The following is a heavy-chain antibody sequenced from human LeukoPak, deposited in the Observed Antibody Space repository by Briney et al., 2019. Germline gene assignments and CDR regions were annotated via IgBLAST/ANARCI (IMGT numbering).Heavy chain of an antibody. J-gene: IGHJ6*02. CDR2: ISGSGGST. D-gene: IGHD6-19*01. Sequence: GGSLRLSCAASGFTFSSYAMSWVRQAPGKGLEWVSAISGSGGSTYYADSVKGRFTISRDNSKNTLYLQMNSLRAEDTAVYYCAKDCGSGWPFTPNYYYYGMDVWGQGTTVTVSS. CDR1: GFTFSSYA. CDR3: AKDCGSGWPFTPNYYYYGMDV. V-gene: IGHV3-23*01.